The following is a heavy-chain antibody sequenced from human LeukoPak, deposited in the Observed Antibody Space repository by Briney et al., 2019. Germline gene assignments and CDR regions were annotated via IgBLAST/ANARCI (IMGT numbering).Heavy chain of an antibody. CDR3: ARVFTMVRGGYYYYYMDV. V-gene: IGHV3-21*01. J-gene: IGHJ6*03. CDR1: GFTFSSYS. CDR2: ISSSSSYI. D-gene: IGHD3-10*01. Sequence: GGSLRLSCAASGFTFSSYSMNWVRQAPGKGLEWVSSISSSSSYIYYADSVKGRFTISRDNAKHSLYLQMNSLRAEDTAVYYCARVFTMVRGGYYYYYMDVWGKGTTVTVSS.